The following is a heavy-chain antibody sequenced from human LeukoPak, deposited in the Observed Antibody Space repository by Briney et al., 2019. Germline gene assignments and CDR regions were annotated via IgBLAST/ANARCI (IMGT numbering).Heavy chain of an antibody. Sequence: GGSLRLSCAASGFTFSSYSMNWVRQAPAKGLEWVSYISSSSSTIYYADSVKGRFTISRDNAKNSLYLQMNSLRAEDTAVYYCARNYDFWSGPDYFDYWGQGTLVTVSS. J-gene: IGHJ4*02. CDR1: GFTFSSYS. D-gene: IGHD3-3*01. CDR3: ARNYDFWSGPDYFDY. CDR2: ISSSSSTI. V-gene: IGHV3-48*01.